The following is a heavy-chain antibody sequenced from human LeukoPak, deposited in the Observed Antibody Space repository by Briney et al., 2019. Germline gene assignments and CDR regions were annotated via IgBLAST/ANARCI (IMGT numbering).Heavy chain of an antibody. CDR1: GFTFSSYG. J-gene: IGHJ4*02. Sequence: GGSLRLSCAASGFTFSSYGMHWVRQAPGKGLEWVAFIRYDGSNKYYADSVKGRFTISRDNSKNTLYLQMNSLRAEETAVYYCAKDRYSNYAYWGQGTLVTVSS. D-gene: IGHD4-11*01. CDR2: IRYDGSNK. CDR3: AKDRYSNYAY. V-gene: IGHV3-30*02.